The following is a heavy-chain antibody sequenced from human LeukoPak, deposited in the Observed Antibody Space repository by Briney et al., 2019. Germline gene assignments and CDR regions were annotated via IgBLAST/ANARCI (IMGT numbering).Heavy chain of an antibody. CDR3: ARFSGYGPHAFDI. J-gene: IGHJ3*02. V-gene: IGHV4-34*01. CDR2: INHSGST. CDR1: GGSFSGYY. Sequence: SETLSLTCAAYGGSFSGYYWSWIRQPPGKGLEWIGEINHSGSTNYNPSLKSRVTISVDTSKNQFSLKLSSVTAADTAVYYCARFSGYGPHAFDIWGQGTMVTVSS. D-gene: IGHD3-22*01.